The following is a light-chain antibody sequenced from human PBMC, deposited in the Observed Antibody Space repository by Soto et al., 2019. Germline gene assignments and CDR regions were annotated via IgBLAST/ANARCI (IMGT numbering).Light chain of an antibody. J-gene: IGKJ4*01. V-gene: IGKV3-20*01. CDR3: QQYGTSLFT. Sequence: EVVLTQSPGTLSLSAGERATLSCRASQSVSSNYLAWYQQKPGQSPRLLIYGASNRATGIPDRFSGSGSGTDFTLTISGLEPEDFAVYYCQQYGTSLFTFGGGTRVEIK. CDR2: GAS. CDR1: QSVSSNY.